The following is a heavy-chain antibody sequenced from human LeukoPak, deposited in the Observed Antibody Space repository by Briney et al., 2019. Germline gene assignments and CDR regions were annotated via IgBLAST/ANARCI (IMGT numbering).Heavy chain of an antibody. D-gene: IGHD6-19*01. CDR3: AKLPGIAVAGTRAH. V-gene: IGHV3-21*01. J-gene: IGHJ4*02. Sequence: GGSLRHSCAASGFTFSSYSRNWVRQAPGKGLEWVSSISSGSSYIYYAESVKGRFTISRDNAKNSLYLQMNSLRAEDTAVYYCAKLPGIAVAGTRAHWGQGTLVTVSS. CDR2: ISSGSSYI. CDR1: GFTFSSYS.